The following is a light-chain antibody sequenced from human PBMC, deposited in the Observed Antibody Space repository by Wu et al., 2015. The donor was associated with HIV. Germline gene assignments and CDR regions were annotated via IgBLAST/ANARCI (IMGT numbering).Light chain of an antibody. Sequence: DIQMTQSPSSLSASVGDRVTITCRASQDISNSLAWYQQKPGRAPNFLLYAASRLKSGVPSRFSGSGSGTDYTLTISSLQPEDFATYFCQQYYSAPGTFGQGTKVEIK. CDR2: AAS. CDR3: QQYYSAPGT. V-gene: IGKV1-NL1*01. CDR1: QDISNS. J-gene: IGKJ1*01.